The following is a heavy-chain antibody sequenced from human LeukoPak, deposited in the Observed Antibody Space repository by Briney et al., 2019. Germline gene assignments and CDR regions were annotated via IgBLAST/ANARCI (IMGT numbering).Heavy chain of an antibody. CDR1: GYSISSDYY. J-gene: IGHJ4*02. Sequence: PSETLSLTCIVSGYSISSDYYWGWIRQPPGKGLVWVSRINSDGINTSYADSVKGRFTISRDNAKNTLNLQMNSLRAEDTAVYYCASPSATAIQGLDYWGQGTLVTVSS. V-gene: IGHV3-74*01. D-gene: IGHD2-2*02. CDR2: INSDGINT. CDR3: ASPSATAIQGLDY.